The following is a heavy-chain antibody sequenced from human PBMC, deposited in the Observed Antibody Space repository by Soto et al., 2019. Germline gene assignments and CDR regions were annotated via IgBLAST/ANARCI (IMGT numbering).Heavy chain of an antibody. D-gene: IGHD3-22*01. V-gene: IGHV1-69*13. CDR1: GGTFSSYA. J-gene: IGHJ4*02. Sequence: GASVKVSCKASGGTFSSYAISWVRQAPGQGLEWMGGIIPIFGTANYAQKFQGRVTITADESTSTAYMELSSLRSEDTAVYYCARDPRTRNDYYDSSGYYDYWGQGTLVTVSS. CDR2: IIPIFGTA. CDR3: ARDPRTRNDYYDSSGYYDY.